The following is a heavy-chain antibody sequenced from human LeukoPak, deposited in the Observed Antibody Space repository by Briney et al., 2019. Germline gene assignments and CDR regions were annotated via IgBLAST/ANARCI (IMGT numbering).Heavy chain of an antibody. CDR1: GFTFSSYS. D-gene: IGHD2-21*01. Sequence: PGGSLRLSCAASGFTFSSYSMNWVRQAPGKGLEWVSSISSSSSYIYYADSVKGRFTISRDNAKNSLYLQMNSLRAEDTALYYCAKDMGGIVVVQGGAFDIWGQGTMVTVSS. CDR2: ISSSSSYI. CDR3: AKDMGGIVVVQGGAFDI. J-gene: IGHJ3*02. V-gene: IGHV3-21*04.